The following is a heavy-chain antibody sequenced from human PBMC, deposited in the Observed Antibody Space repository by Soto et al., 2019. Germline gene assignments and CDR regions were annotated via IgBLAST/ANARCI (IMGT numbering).Heavy chain of an antibody. CDR2: MNPNSGNT. CDR3: ARERSSIAASWFDP. Sequence: QVQLVQSGAEVKKPGASVKVSCKASGYTFTSYDINWVRQATGQGLEWMGWMNPNSGNTAYAQKFQGRVTMTRNTSISTAYMELSSLRSEDTAVYYCARERSSIAASWFDPLGQGTLVTVSS. V-gene: IGHV1-8*02. J-gene: IGHJ5*02. CDR1: GYTFTSYD. D-gene: IGHD6-6*01.